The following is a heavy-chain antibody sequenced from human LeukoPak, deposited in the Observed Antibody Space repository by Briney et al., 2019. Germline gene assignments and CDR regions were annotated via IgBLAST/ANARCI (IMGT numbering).Heavy chain of an antibody. J-gene: IGHJ4*02. CDR2: IWYDGSNK. CDR1: GFTFSTYG. D-gene: IGHD6-6*01. CDR3: ARDAHSALHY. Sequence: GGSLRLSCAASGFTFSTYGMHWVRQAPGKGLEWVSFIWYDGSNKYYADSVKGRFTISRDNSKNTVYLQMNGLRAEDTALYYCARDAHSALHYWSQGTLVTVSS. V-gene: IGHV3-33*01.